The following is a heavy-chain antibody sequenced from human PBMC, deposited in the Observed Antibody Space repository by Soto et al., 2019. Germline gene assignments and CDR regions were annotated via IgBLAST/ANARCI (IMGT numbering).Heavy chain of an antibody. J-gene: IGHJ4*02. CDR1: GFNFGDYY. CDR2: ISGSGFTI. Sequence: QVQLVESGGGLGKPGGSLRLSCAASGFNFGDYYMTWIRQAPGKGLEWVSYISGSGFTIYYADSVKGRFTISRDNAKNSVLLQMNSLRADDTAMYYCARVVDSGYYPDYWGQGTLVTVSS. V-gene: IGHV3-11*01. D-gene: IGHD3-22*01. CDR3: ARVVDSGYYPDY.